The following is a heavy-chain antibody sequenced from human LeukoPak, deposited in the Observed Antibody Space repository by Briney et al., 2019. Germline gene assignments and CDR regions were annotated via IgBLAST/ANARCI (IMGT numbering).Heavy chain of an antibody. CDR2: MNPNSGNT. Sequence: ASVKVSCKASGYTFTSYDINWVRQATGQGLEWRGWMNPNSGNTGYAQKFQGRVTMTRNTSISTAYMELSSLRSEDTAVYYCARGRSSGWIDWFDPWGQGTLVTVSS. V-gene: IGHV1-8*01. J-gene: IGHJ5*02. CDR1: GYTFTSYD. D-gene: IGHD6-19*01. CDR3: ARGRSSGWIDWFDP.